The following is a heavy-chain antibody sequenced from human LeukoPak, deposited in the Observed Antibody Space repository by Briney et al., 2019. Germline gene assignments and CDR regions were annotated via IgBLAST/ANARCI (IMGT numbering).Heavy chain of an antibody. Sequence: GRSLRLSCVASGFTFSSYGMHWVRQAPGKGLEWVAVISYDGSNEYYGDSVKGRFTISRDNSKNTLYLQMNSLRAEDTAVYYCAKDQPGGSYSHFHYWGQGTLVTVSS. V-gene: IGHV3-30*18. CDR2: ISYDGSNE. D-gene: IGHD1-26*01. CDR1: GFTFSSYG. CDR3: AKDQPGGSYSHFHY. J-gene: IGHJ4*02.